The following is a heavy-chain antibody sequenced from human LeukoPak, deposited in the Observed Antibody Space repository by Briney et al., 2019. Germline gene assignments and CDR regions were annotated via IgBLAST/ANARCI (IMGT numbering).Heavy chain of an antibody. CDR2: IYYTGST. D-gene: IGHD2-8*01. J-gene: IGHJ4*02. Sequence: PSETLSLTCTVSRGSVSSSTHYWSWVRQPPGKGLEWIASIYYTGSTYYNPSLKSRVTISLDMSKNEFFLTMTSVTAADTAVYFCSAEKNGIPHYWGQGTQVTVSS. V-gene: IGHV4-39*07. CDR3: SAEKNGIPHY. CDR1: RGSVSSSTHY.